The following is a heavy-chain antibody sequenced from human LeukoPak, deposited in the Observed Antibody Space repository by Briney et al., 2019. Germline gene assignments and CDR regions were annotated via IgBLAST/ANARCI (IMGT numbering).Heavy chain of an antibody. J-gene: IGHJ4*02. D-gene: IGHD3-9*01. CDR3: AKRLWGSYDILTGYYNGYFDY. CDR1: GGSFSGYY. Sequence: SETLSLTCAVYGGSFSGYYWSWIRQPPGKGLEWIGEINHSGSTNYNPSLKSRVTISVDPSKNQFSLKLSSVTAADTAVYYCAKRLWGSYDILTGYYNGYFDYWGQGTLVTVSS. V-gene: IGHV4-34*01. CDR2: INHSGST.